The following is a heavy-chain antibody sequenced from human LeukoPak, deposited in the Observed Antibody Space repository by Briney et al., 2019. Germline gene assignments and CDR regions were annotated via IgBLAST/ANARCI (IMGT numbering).Heavy chain of an antibody. D-gene: IGHD5-18*01. CDR2: ISGSGAYT. V-gene: IGHV3-23*01. CDR3: VRHNYGYDY. Sequence: QSGGSLRLSCAASGFTFSSYAMSWVRQAPGKGLEWVSTISGSGAYTYYADSVKGRFTISRDNAKNTLSLQMNSLRAEDTAVYYCVRHNYGYDYWGQGTPVTVSS. CDR1: GFTFSSYA. J-gene: IGHJ4*02.